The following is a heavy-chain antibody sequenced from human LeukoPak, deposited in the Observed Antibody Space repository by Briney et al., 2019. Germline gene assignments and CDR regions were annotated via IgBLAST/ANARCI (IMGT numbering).Heavy chain of an antibody. D-gene: IGHD3-10*01. Sequence: GGSLRLSCVVSGLTFSNYCMTWVCQAPGKGLEWVANIKKDGSEKFYVDSVKGRFTISRDNAKSSLYLQMDSLRGEDTAVYYCARDRGIRTIYEYFDLWGRGTLVTVSS. CDR3: ARDRGIRTIYEYFDL. CDR2: IKKDGSEK. V-gene: IGHV3-7*03. J-gene: IGHJ2*01. CDR1: GLTFSNYC.